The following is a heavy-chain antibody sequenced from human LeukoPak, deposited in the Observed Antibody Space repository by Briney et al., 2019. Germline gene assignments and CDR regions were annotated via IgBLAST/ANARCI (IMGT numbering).Heavy chain of an antibody. CDR2: ISSSSDYT. V-gene: IGHV3-11*03. Sequence: PGGSLRLSCAASGISFSDFHMSWFRQAPGKGLEWISYISSSSDYTHYADSVKGRFTISRDHAKNSLFLQMNSLRDEDTAVYYCAKRGSTVTTRGGLDYWGQGTLVTVSS. D-gene: IGHD4-17*01. J-gene: IGHJ4*02. CDR3: AKRGSTVTTRGGLDY. CDR1: GISFSDFH.